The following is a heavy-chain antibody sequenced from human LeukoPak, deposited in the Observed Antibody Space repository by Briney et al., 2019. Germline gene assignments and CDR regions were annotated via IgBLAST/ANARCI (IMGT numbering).Heavy chain of an antibody. CDR2: ISIDGSNK. D-gene: IGHD6-13*01. Sequence: PGMSLRLSCAASGFTFRNYAFPWVRQAPGKGLDWVAVISIDGSNKYYSDSAKGRFTISRDNSRNTLYLQMNSLRVEDTAMYYCAREPPSGIAAAGTDGPHYYYYYGMDVWGQGTTVTVSS. V-gene: IGHV3-30*04. CDR1: GFTFRNYA. J-gene: IGHJ6*02. CDR3: AREPPSGIAAAGTDGPHYYYYYGMDV.